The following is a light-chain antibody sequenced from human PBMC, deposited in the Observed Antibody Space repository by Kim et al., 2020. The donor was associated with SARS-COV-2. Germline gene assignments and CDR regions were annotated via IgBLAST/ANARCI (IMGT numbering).Light chain of an antibody. V-gene: IGLV3-19*01. CDR2: GKN. J-gene: IGLJ1*01. Sequence: SSELTQDPAVSVALGQTVRTTCQGDSLRSYYASWYQQKPGQAPVLVIYGKNNRPSGIPDRFSGSSSGNTASLTITGAQAEDEADYYCNSRDSSGNHQVFG. CDR3: NSRDSSGNHQV. CDR1: SLRSYY.